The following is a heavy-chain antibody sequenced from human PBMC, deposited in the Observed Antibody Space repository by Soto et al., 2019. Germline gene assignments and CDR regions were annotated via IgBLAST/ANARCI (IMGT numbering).Heavy chain of an antibody. J-gene: IGHJ4*02. CDR3: ASTRYSGYDFFDY. D-gene: IGHD5-12*01. Sequence: QVQLQESGPGLVKPSGTLSLTCAVSGGSISSSNWWGWVRQPPGWGLEWIGEIYHSGSTNYNPSLKGRVTISVDKSKNQFSLKLSSVTAADTAVYYCASTRYSGYDFFDYWGQGTLVTVSS. V-gene: IGHV4-4*02. CDR2: IYHSGST. CDR1: GGSISSSNW.